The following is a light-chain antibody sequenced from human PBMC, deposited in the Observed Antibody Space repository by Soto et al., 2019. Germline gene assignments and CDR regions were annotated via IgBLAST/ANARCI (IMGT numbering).Light chain of an antibody. V-gene: IGKV3-15*01. CDR3: QQGHNWPLT. J-gene: IGKJ2*01. CDR2: SAS. Sequence: EIVMTQSPATLSVSPGERATLSCRASQSISTELAWYQQKPGQPPRHLIYSASTRATGVPARFTGSGSGSEVTLTISGLQSEDFAVYYCQQGHNWPLTFGQGTRLEI. CDR1: QSISTE.